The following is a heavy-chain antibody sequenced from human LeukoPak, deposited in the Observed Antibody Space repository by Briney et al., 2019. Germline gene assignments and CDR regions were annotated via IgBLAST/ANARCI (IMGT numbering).Heavy chain of an antibody. Sequence: SETLSLTCAVSAGSINSGGYFWTWVRQHPGEGLEWIGYIWNSGNSYYNPSLSSRVIISADSSKSTFSLKLSSVTAADTAVYYCARYHCGSTYCPGVDFYGQGTLVTVSS. CDR3: ARYHCGSTYCPGVDF. J-gene: IGHJ4*02. D-gene: IGHD2-2*01. CDR2: IWNSGNS. CDR1: AGSINSGGYF. V-gene: IGHV4-31*11.